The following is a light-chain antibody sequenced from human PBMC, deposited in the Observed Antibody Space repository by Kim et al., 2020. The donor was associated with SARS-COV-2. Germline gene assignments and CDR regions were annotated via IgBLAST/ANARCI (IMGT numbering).Light chain of an antibody. CDR1: QGINSL. J-gene: IGKJ4*01. Sequence: DIQMTQSPSSVSASVGDRVTITCRASQGINSLLAWYQQKPGKAPKLLIFPASSLESGVPSRFSGSGSGTDFSLTISSLQPEDFATYFCQQASSFPLTFGGETKVDIK. CDR3: QQASSFPLT. CDR2: PAS. V-gene: IGKV1-12*01.